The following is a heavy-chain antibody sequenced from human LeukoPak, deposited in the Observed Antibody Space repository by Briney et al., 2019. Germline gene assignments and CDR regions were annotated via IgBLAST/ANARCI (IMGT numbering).Heavy chain of an antibody. CDR1: GFTFSSYW. Sequence: PGGSLRLSCAASGFTFSSYWMSWVRQAPGKGLEWVANIKQDGSEEYYVDSVKGRFTISRDNAKNSLYLQMNSLRAEDTAVYYCAREGGGWNYARGHYYYYGMDVWGQGTTVTVSS. J-gene: IGHJ6*02. V-gene: IGHV3-7*01. CDR2: IKQDGSEE. CDR3: AREGGGWNYARGHYYYYGMDV. D-gene: IGHD1-7*01.